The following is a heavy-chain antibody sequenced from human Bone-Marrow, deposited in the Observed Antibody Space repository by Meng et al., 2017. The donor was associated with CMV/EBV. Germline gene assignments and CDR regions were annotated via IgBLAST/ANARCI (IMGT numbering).Heavy chain of an antibody. J-gene: IGHJ3*02. CDR1: GGSISSGYY. V-gene: IGHV4-38-2*02. Sequence: SETLSLTCTVSGGSISSGYYWGWIRQPPGKGLEWIGSIYHSGSTYYNPSLKSRVTISVDTSKNQFSLKLSSVTAADTAVYYCARDYPEDFWSALDAFDIWGQGTMVTVSS. CDR2: IYHSGST. CDR3: ARDYPEDFWSALDAFDI. D-gene: IGHD3-3*01.